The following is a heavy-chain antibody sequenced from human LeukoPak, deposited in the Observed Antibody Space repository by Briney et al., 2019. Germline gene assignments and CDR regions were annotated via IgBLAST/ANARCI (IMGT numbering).Heavy chain of an antibody. CDR3: AEGVGDAYYYYYMDV. V-gene: IGHV1-8*03. CDR1: GYTFTSYD. Sequence: ASVKVSCKASGYTFTSYDINWVRQATGQGLEWMGWMNPNSGNTGYAQKFQGRVTITRNTSISTAYMELGSLRSEDTAVYYCAEGVGDAYYYYYMDVWGKGTTVTVSS. J-gene: IGHJ6*03. CDR2: MNPNSGNT. D-gene: IGHD2-21*02.